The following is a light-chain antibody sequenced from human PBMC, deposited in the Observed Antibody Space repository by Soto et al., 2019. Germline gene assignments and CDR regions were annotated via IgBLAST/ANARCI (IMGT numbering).Light chain of an antibody. CDR2: GAS. V-gene: IGKV3-20*01. J-gene: IGKJ4*01. CDR1: QSVRSSH. CDR3: QQYSISPLT. Sequence: EIVLTQSPGTLSLSPGERATLSCRASQSVRSSHLAWYQQKPGQAPRLLIYGASSRATVLPGRFSGSGSGTDFTLTISRLEPEYFAVYHCQQYSISPLTFGGGTKVESK.